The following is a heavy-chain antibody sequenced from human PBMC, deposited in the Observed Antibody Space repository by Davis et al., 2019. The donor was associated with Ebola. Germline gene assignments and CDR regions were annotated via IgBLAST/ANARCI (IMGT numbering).Heavy chain of an antibody. Sequence: GESLKIPCAASGFSFSSYSMNWVRQAPGKGLEWISYISSSSSTIYYADSVKGRFTISRDNSKNTLFLQMNTLRAEDAAVYYCAGGTRSGWHLEYWGQGTLVTVSS. D-gene: IGHD6-19*01. CDR2: ISSSSSTI. J-gene: IGHJ4*02. CDR3: AGGTRSGWHLEY. CDR1: GFSFSSYS. V-gene: IGHV3-48*01.